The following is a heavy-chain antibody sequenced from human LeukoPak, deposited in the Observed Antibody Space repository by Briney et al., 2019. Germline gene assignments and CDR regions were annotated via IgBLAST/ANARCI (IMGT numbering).Heavy chain of an antibody. CDR3: PGCIDSSAPFDY. CDR2: ISYDGSNK. V-gene: IGHV3-30-3*01. J-gene: IGHJ4*02. D-gene: IGHD3-10*01. CDR1: RFTSSSYA. Sequence: PGRSLRLSCAAPRFTSSSYAMHSVCQAPGKGLEWVAVISYDGSNKYYADSVKGRFTISRDNSKNTLYLKVNSRKGEETVVYYWPGCIDSSAPFDYWGEGTLVTVSS.